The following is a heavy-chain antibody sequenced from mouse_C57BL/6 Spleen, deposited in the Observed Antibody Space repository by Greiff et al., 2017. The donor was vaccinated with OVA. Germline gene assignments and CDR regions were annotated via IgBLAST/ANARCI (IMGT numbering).Heavy chain of an antibody. CDR1: GYTFTSYW. CDR3: ARSPLLDPLYPLDY. Sequence: VQLQQPGAELVKPGASVKLSCKASGYTFTSYWMHWVKQRPGQGLEWIGMIHPNSGSTNYNEKFKSKATLTVDKSSSTAYMQLSSLTSEDSAVYYGARSPLLDPLYPLDYWGQGTTLTVSS. D-gene: IGHD2-1*01. V-gene: IGHV1-64*01. CDR2: IHPNSGST. J-gene: IGHJ2*01.